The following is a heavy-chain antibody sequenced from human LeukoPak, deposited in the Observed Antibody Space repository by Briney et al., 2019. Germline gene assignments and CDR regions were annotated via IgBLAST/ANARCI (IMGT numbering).Heavy chain of an antibody. Sequence: GESLRISCKGSGDSFTNSWFGWVRQTPGKGLEWLGIIYPGDSDTRYNPSFQGQVTISADKSINTAYLRWSSLKASDSAMYYCATADSGTYFIWFDPWGQGTLVTVSS. CDR1: GDSFTNSW. V-gene: IGHV5-51*01. CDR2: IYPGDSDT. CDR3: ATADSGTYFIWFDP. J-gene: IGHJ5*02. D-gene: IGHD1-26*01.